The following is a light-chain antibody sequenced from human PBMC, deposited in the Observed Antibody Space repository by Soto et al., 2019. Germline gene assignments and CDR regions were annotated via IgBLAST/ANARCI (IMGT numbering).Light chain of an antibody. CDR3: HQRSTWPFT. Sequence: EIVLTQSPATLSLSPGERATLSCRASQSISSYLAWYQQKPDQAPRLLIYDASNRATGIPARFGGSGFGTVFTLTISSLEPEDFAVYYCHQRSTWPFTFGPGTKVDIK. CDR2: DAS. J-gene: IGKJ3*01. CDR1: QSISSY. V-gene: IGKV3-11*01.